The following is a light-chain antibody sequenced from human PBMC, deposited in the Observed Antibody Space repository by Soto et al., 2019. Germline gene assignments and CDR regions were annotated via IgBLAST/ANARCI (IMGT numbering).Light chain of an antibody. Sequence: DIQMTQSPSSLSASVGETVIITCRASQSISGFLHWYQQKPGKAPKLLIYAASTLQSGVSSRFSGSGSGTDFTLTISSLQAEDFATYYCQQTRSYPSTFGGGTKVDIK. CDR2: AAS. CDR3: QQTRSYPST. CDR1: QSISGF. J-gene: IGKJ4*01. V-gene: IGKV1-9*01.